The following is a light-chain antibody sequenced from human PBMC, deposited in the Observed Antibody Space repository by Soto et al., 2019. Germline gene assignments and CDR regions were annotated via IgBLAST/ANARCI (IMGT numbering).Light chain of an antibody. CDR1: QYIGST. J-gene: IGKJ4*01. CDR3: QQRSNWPLT. CDR2: DAS. Sequence: EIVLTQSPATLSVSPGDRATLSCRASQYIGSTIAWYQQKPGQAPRLLIYDASNRATGIPARFSGSGSGTDFTLTISSLEPEDFAVYYCQQRSNWPLTFGGGTKVDIK. V-gene: IGKV3-11*01.